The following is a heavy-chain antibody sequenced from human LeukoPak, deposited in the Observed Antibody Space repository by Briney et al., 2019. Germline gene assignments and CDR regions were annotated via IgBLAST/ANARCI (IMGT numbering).Heavy chain of an antibody. CDR2: INTNTGNP. J-gene: IGHJ5*02. Sequence: ASVKVSCKASGYTFTNYHMNWVRQAPGQGLEWMGWINTNTGNPTYAQGFTGRFVFSLDTSVSTAYLQISSLKTEDTAVYYCAKNLPGGGFDLWGQGTLVTVS. D-gene: IGHD2-21*01. V-gene: IGHV7-4-1*02. CDR1: GYTFTNYH. CDR3: AKNLPGGGFDL.